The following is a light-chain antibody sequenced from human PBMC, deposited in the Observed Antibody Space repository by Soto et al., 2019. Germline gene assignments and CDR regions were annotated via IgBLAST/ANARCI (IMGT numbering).Light chain of an antibody. CDR3: QQSVSPPWG. CDR1: QSVCSTV. J-gene: IGKJ1*01. V-gene: IGKV3-20*01. Sequence: GSLSLSQGQGAPLSSRASQSVCSTVLAWYQQKAGQAPRLLIYGAFRRATGIPDRFSGSGSGTDFTLTISRLEPEDFAVYYCQQSVSPPWGFGQGTKVDIK. CDR2: GAF.